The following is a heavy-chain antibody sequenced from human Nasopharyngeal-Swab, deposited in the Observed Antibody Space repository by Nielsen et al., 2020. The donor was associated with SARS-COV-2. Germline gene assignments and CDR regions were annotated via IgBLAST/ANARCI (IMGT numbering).Heavy chain of an antibody. CDR1: GFTFDDYA. J-gene: IGHJ5*02. V-gene: IGHV3-9*01. Sequence: SLKISCAASGFTFDDYAMHWVRQAPGKGLEWVSGISWSSGSIGYADSVKGRFTISRDNAKNSLYLQMNSLRAEDTALYYCAKGFADESSGYYQPDNWFDPWGQGTLVTVSS. D-gene: IGHD3-22*01. CDR2: ISWSSGSI. CDR3: AKGFADESSGYYQPDNWFDP.